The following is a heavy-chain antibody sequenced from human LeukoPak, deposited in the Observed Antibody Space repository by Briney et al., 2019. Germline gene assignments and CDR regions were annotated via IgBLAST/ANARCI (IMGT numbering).Heavy chain of an antibody. CDR3: ANYDSSGNYRELDS. Sequence: GGSLRLSCAASGFTFSDYYMSWIRQAAGKGLEWVSYISSSGSTIYYADSVKGRFTISRDNAKNSLYLQMNSLRTEDTALYYCANYDSSGNYRELDSWGQGTLVTVSS. V-gene: IGHV3-11*04. D-gene: IGHD3-22*01. J-gene: IGHJ4*02. CDR2: ISSSGSTI. CDR1: GFTFSDYY.